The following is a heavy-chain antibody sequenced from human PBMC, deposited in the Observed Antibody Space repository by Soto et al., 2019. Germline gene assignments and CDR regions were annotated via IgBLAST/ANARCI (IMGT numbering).Heavy chain of an antibody. CDR2: LYYTGST. CDR3: ATSNWFDP. V-gene: IGHV4-39*01. Sequence: ETLSLTCSVSGDSISSVAHYWAWIRQPPGKGLEWIGSLYYTGSTYYNPSLKSRVTISVDTSKNQFSLKLSSVTAADTAVYYCATSNWFDPWGQGTLVTVSS. J-gene: IGHJ5*02. CDR1: GDSISSVAHY.